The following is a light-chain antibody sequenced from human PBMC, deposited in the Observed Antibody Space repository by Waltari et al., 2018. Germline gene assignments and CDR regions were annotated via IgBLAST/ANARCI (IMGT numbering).Light chain of an antibody. CDR2: GAS. V-gene: IGKV3-20*01. Sequence: SCRASQSVGRSLAWYQQKPGQAPRLLISGASNRATGIPDRFSGSGSETDFRLTISRLEPEDFAVYYCQHYVRLPVTFGQGTTVEIK. CDR3: QHYVRLPVT. J-gene: IGKJ1*01. CDR1: QSVGRS.